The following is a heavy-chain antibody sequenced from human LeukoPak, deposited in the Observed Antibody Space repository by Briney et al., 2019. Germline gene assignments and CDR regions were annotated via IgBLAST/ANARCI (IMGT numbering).Heavy chain of an antibody. J-gene: IGHJ4*02. D-gene: IGHD3-10*01. CDR2: LSGSGGST. CDR1: GFTFSNYA. Sequence: GGSLRLSCAASGFTFSNYAMSWVRQAPGKGLEWVSALSGSGGSTYYADSVEGRFSISRDNSKNTLYLQMNSLRAEDTAVYYCAKGDRGSYGLFDYWGQGTLVTVSS. CDR3: AKGDRGSYGLFDY. V-gene: IGHV3-23*01.